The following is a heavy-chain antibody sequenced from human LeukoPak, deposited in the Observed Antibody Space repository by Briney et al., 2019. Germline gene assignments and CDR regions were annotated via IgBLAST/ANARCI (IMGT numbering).Heavy chain of an antibody. CDR3: ARGRSVGHYYDSSGYFDY. D-gene: IGHD3-22*01. Sequence: GGSLRLSCAASGFTFSSYSMMWVRQAPGKGLEWVSYISSSSTTIHYADSVKGRFTISRDNAKNSVYLQMNSLRAEDTAVYYCARGRSVGHYYDSSGYFDYWGQGTLVTVSS. CDR1: GFTFSSYS. CDR2: ISSSSTTI. V-gene: IGHV3-48*01. J-gene: IGHJ4*02.